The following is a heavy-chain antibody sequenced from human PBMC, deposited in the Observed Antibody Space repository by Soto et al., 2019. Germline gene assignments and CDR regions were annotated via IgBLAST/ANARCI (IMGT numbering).Heavy chain of an antibody. J-gene: IGHJ4*02. CDR3: ARDGGRHSGGIDY. CDR2: IIPLCGTA. V-gene: IGHV1-69*01. CDR1: GGTFSSYS. Sequence: QVQLVQSGAEVKKPGSSVKVSCKASGGTFSSYSINWVRQAPGQGLEWMGEIIPLCGTANYAQKFQGRVTITADESTSTAYMELSSLRSEDTDVYYCARDGGRHSGGIDYWGQGTLVTVSS. D-gene: IGHD1-26*01.